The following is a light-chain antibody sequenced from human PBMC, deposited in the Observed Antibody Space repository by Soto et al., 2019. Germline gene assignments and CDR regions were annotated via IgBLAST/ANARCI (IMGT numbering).Light chain of an antibody. CDR3: QQYRTWPSGT. CDR2: GTS. CDR1: ESVGSN. Sequence: EIVTTQFSATPSVSPGERATLSCRASESVGSNLAWYQQKPGQAPRLLIYGTSTRATGIPARFSGSGSGAEFTLTISSLQSADFAVYYCQQYRTWPSGTFGQGTKVDIK. V-gene: IGKV3-15*01. J-gene: IGKJ1*01.